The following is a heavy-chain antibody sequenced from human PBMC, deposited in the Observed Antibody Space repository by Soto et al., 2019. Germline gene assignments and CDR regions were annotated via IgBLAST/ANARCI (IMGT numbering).Heavy chain of an antibody. D-gene: IGHD2-8*01. CDR1: GGSISSSSYY. Sequence: SETLSLTCTVSGGSISSSSYYWGWIRQPPGKGLEWIGSIYYSGSTYYNPPLKSRVTISVDTSKNQFSLKLSSVTAADTAVYYCARHSKWPTIWGQGTLVTVSS. J-gene: IGHJ1*01. V-gene: IGHV4-39*01. CDR3: ARHSKWPTI. CDR2: IYYSGST.